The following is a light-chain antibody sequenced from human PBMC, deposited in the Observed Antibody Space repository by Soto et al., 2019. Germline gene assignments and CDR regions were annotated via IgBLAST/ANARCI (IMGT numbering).Light chain of an antibody. J-gene: IGLJ1*01. CDR2: DVS. V-gene: IGLV2-11*01. Sequence: LTQPRSVSGSPGQSVTISCTGTSSDIGNYNYVSWYQQYPGKAPKLIIYDVSKRPSGIPDRFFGSKFGNTASLTISGLQAEDETDYYCCSYAGSFIFVFGTGTKVTVL. CDR3: CSYAGSFIFV. CDR1: SSDIGNYNY.